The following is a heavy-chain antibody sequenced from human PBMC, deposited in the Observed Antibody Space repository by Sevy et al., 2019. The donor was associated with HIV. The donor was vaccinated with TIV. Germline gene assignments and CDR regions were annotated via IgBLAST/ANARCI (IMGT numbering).Heavy chain of an antibody. CDR3: ARGPIGDFCSGYYNWYFDL. CDR2: INPNSGGT. J-gene: IGHJ2*01. V-gene: IGHV1-2*02. Sequence: ASVKVSCKASGYTFTGYYMHWVRQAPGQGLEWMGWINPNSGGTNYPQKFQGRVTMTRDTSSSTAYMELSRLRSDDTAVYYCARGPIGDFCSGYYNWYFDLWGRGTLVTVSS. CDR1: GYTFTGYY. D-gene: IGHD3-3*01.